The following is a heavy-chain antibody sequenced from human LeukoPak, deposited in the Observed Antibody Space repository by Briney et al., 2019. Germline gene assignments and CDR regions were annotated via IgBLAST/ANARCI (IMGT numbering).Heavy chain of an antibody. J-gene: IGHJ4*02. D-gene: IGHD3-10*01. Sequence: SETLSLTCAVYGGSFSGYYWGWIRQPPGKGLEWIGEINHSGSTNYNPSLKSRVTISVDTSKNQFSLKLSSVTAADTAVYYCARGSGSYYPDPFDYWGQGTLVTVSS. V-gene: IGHV4-34*01. CDR2: INHSGST. CDR1: GGSFSGYY. CDR3: ARGSGSYYPDPFDY.